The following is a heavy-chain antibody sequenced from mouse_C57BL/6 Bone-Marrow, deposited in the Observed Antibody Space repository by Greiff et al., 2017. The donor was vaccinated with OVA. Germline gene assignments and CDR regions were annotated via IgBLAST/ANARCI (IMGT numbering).Heavy chain of an antibody. CDR2: IDPSDSYT. V-gene: IGHV1-50*01. CDR1: GYTFTSYW. CDR3: ASPGIYFDY. J-gene: IGHJ2*01. Sequence: QVQLKQPGAELVKPGASVKLSCKASGYTFTSYWMQWVKQRPGQGLEWIGEIDPSDSYTNYNQKFKGKATLTVDTSSSTAYMQLSSLTSEDSAVYYCASPGIYFDYWGQGTTLTVSS.